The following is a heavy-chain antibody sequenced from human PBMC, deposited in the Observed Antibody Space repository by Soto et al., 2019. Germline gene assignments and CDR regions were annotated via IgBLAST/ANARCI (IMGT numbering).Heavy chain of an antibody. CDR2: ISNDDI. J-gene: IGHJ4*02. V-gene: IGHV3-48*02. CDR3: ARHSSWSFVY. CDR1: GFTFSTYS. Sequence: PGGSLRLSCAASGFTFSTYSMNWVRQPPGKGLEWVSYISNDDIYYADSVKGRFTVSRDNAKNSLYLQMNSLRNEDTAVYYCARHSSWSFVYWGQGALVTVSS. D-gene: IGHD2-15*01.